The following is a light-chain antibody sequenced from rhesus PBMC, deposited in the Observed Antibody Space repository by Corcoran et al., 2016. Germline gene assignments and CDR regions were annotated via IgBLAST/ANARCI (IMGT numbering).Light chain of an antibody. CDR2: KAS. CDR3: QHNYDTPFT. CDR1: ENVNYY. J-gene: IGKJ3*01. Sequence: DIQMTQSPSSLSTSVGDRVTITCRAIENVNYYLNWYQQKPGKAPKLLIYKASTLHSGVPSRFSGSGSGTDYTFTICCLQSEDVATYYCQHNYDTPFTFSPRTKLDI. V-gene: IGKV1-74*01.